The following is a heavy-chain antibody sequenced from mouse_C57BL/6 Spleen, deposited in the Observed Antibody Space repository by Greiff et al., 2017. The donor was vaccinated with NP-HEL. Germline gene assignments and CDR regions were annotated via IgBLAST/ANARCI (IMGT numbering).Heavy chain of an antibody. CDR1: GYTFTSYW. CDR2: IDPSDSYT. D-gene: IGHD1-1*01. J-gene: IGHJ4*01. V-gene: IGHV1-69*01. CDR3: ARRGVYYYGSSSYYAMDY. Sequence: VQLQQPGAELVMPGASVKLSCKASGYTFTSYWMHWVKQRPGQGLEWIGEIDPSDSYTNYNQKFKGKSTLTVDKSSSTAYMQLSSLTSEDSAVYYCARRGVYYYGSSSYYAMDYWGQGTSVTVSS.